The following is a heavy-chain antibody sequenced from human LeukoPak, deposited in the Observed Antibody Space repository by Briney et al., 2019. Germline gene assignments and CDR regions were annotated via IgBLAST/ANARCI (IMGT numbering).Heavy chain of an antibody. D-gene: IGHD5-18*01. CDR2: IWYDGSNK. V-gene: IGHV3-33*08. Sequence: GGSLRLSCAASGFTFSSYGMHWVRQAPGKGLEWVAVIWYDGSNKYYADSVKGRFTISRDNSKNTLYLQMNSLRAEDTAVYYCARDSVRYSYGYTPLSYFDYWGQGTLVTVSS. J-gene: IGHJ4*02. CDR3: ARDSVRYSYGYTPLSYFDY. CDR1: GFTFSSYG.